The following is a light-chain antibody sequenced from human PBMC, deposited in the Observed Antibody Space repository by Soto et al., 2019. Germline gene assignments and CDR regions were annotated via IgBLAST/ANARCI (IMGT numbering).Light chain of an antibody. J-gene: IGKJ4*01. CDR2: GAS. Sequence: EIVLTQSPGTLSLSPGERATLSCRASQSVSSSYLAWYQQKPGQAPRLLIYGASSRATGIPDRFSGSGSGTDFSLTSSRLEPEDCAVYYCQQYGSSPPFTFGGATKVESK. CDR1: QSVSSSY. CDR3: QQYGSSPPFT. V-gene: IGKV3-20*01.